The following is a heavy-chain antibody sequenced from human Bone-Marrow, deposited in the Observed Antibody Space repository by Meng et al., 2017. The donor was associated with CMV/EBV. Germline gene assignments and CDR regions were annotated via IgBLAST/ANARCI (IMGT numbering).Heavy chain of an antibody. Sequence: GGSLRLSCAASGFTFSGYWMNWVRQAPGKGLEWVSSISSSSSYIYYADSVKGRFTISRDNAKNSLYLQMNSLRAEDTAVYYCARDRRITGNYFDYWGQGTLVTVSS. J-gene: IGHJ4*02. D-gene: IGHD3-3*01. CDR2: ISSSSSYI. CDR1: GFTFSGYW. V-gene: IGHV3-21*01. CDR3: ARDRRITGNYFDY.